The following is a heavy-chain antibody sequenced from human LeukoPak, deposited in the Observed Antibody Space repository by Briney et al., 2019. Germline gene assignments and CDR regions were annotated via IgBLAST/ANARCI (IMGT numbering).Heavy chain of an antibody. CDR3: ARGANSSGCGY. J-gene: IGHJ4*02. Sequence: SETLSLTCAVYGGSFSGYYWSWIRQPPGKGLEWIGEINHSGSTNYNPSLTSRVTISVDTSKNQFSLKLSSVTAADTAVYYCARGANSSGCGYWGQGTLVTVSS. V-gene: IGHV4-34*01. D-gene: IGHD6-19*01. CDR2: INHSGST. CDR1: GGSFSGYY.